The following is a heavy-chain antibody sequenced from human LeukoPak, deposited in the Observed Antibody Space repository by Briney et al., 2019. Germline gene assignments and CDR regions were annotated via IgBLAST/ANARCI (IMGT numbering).Heavy chain of an antibody. CDR3: AKDHYWSIDY. Sequence: PGGSLRLSCAASGFDFSSNWMHWARHAPGQGLVWVSRIKGEGISTNYADSVKGRFTISRDIAKNTLYLQMNSLRAEDTGVYYCAKDHYWSIDYWGRGTLVTVSS. CDR1: GFDFSSNW. CDR2: IKGEGIST. J-gene: IGHJ4*02. V-gene: IGHV3-74*01. D-gene: IGHD3-3*01.